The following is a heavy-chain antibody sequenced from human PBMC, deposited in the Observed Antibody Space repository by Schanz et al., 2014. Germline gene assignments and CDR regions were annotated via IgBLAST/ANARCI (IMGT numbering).Heavy chain of an antibody. Sequence: EVQLLESGGALVQPGGSLRLSCSASGFTFSTYAMTWVRQAPGKGLEWVSSISSSSMYIYQADSMRGRFTISRDNAKNSLYLQVNNLSAEDTAVYYCVRDKKGFVAVAGRAPFDYWGQGTLVTVSS. CDR3: VRDKKGFVAVAGRAPFDY. CDR1: GFTFSTYA. V-gene: IGHV3-21*01. D-gene: IGHD6-19*01. CDR2: ISSSSMYI. J-gene: IGHJ4*02.